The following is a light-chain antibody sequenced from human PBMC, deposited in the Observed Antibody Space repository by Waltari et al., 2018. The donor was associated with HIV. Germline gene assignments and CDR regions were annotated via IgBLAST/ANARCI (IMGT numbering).Light chain of an antibody. V-gene: IGLV8-61*01. J-gene: IGLJ3*02. CDR2: NTN. CDR3: VLYMGSGIWV. CDR1: SGSVPTRYY. Sequence: QTVVTQEPSLSVSPGGTVTLTCGLSSGSVPTRYYPSWYQQTPGQAPRTLIYNTNIRSSGVSDRFSGSILGNKAALTITGTQADDECDYYCVLYMGSGIWVFGGGTKLTVL.